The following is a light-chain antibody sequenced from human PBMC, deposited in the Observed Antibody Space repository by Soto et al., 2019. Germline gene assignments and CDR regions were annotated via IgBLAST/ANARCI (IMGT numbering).Light chain of an antibody. Sequence: AIRLTQSPSSLSATAGDRVTITCRASQSISIYLAWYQQKPGKAPELLIYDASTLQHGDPSRFSGSGFGTEFTLIISRLQSEDFATYYCQQYFLSPLTFGGGTRVELK. CDR1: QSISIY. CDR2: DAS. J-gene: IGKJ4*01. V-gene: IGKV1-8*01. CDR3: QQYFLSPLT.